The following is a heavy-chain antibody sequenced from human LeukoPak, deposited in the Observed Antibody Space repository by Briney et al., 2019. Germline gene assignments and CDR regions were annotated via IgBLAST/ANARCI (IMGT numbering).Heavy chain of an antibody. J-gene: IGHJ4*02. Sequence: PSETLSLTCTVSGGSFSSSSGYYWSWIRQPPGEGLEWIGYIYYSGSANYNPSLKSRVTISVDTSKNQFSLRLSSVTAADTAVYYCARVGDSSGYSVFDSWGQGTLVTVSS. CDR3: ARVGDSSGYSVFDS. CDR1: GGSFSSSSGYY. CDR2: IYYSGSA. D-gene: IGHD3-22*01. V-gene: IGHV4-61*08.